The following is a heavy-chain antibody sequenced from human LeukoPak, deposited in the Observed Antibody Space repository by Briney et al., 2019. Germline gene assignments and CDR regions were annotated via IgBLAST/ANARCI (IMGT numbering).Heavy chain of an antibody. V-gene: IGHV4-4*07. J-gene: IGHJ3*02. CDR1: GGSISSYY. CDR2: IYTSGST. D-gene: IGHD3-22*01. CDR3: AREGSYYYNSSGYLAAFDI. Sequence: SETLSLTCTVSGGSISSYYWSWIRQPAGKGLEWIGRIYTSGSTNYNPSLKSRVTMSVDTSKNQVSLKLSSVTAADTAVYYCAREGSYYYNSSGYLAAFDIWGQGTMVTVSS.